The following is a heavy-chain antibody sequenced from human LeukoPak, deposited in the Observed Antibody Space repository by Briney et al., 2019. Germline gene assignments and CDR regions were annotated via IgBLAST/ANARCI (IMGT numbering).Heavy chain of an antibody. D-gene: IGHD1-1*01. Sequence: SETLSLPCTVSCVSISSSNYYWGWIRQPPGKGLEWIGSIYYSGNTYFNPSLKSRVTISLDTSKNQFSLKLSSVTAADTAVYYCARSGVLWNLAYWGQGTLVTVS. CDR1: CVSISSSNYY. CDR2: IYYSGNT. V-gene: IGHV4-39*07. J-gene: IGHJ4*02. CDR3: ARSGVLWNLAY.